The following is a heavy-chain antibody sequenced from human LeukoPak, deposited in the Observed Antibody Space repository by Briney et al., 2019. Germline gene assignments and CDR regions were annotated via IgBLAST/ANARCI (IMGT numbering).Heavy chain of an antibody. CDR1: GFTLSDYY. Sequence: GGSLRLSCAASGFTLSDYYMSWIRQAPGKGLQWVSYSSSSGSTIYYADSVKGRFAISRDNAKNSLYLQMNSLRAEDTAVYYCARRRDFIDYWGQGTLVTVSS. V-gene: IGHV3-11*01. CDR3: ARRRDFIDY. CDR2: SSSSGSTI. D-gene: IGHD3/OR15-3a*01. J-gene: IGHJ4*02.